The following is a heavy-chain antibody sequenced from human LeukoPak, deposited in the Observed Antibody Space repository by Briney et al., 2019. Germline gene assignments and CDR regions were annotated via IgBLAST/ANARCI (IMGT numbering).Heavy chain of an antibody. CDR2: ISGSGAST. V-gene: IGHV3-23*01. J-gene: IGHJ4*02. Sequence: GGSLRLSCAASGFXFSSYAISWVRQAPGRGLEWVSAISGSGASTYYADSVKGRFTISRDNSKNTLSLQMSSLRAEDTAVYYCAKTLARHGTFDYWGQGTLVTVSS. CDR1: GFXFSSYA. D-gene: IGHD1-14*01. CDR3: AKTLARHGTFDY.